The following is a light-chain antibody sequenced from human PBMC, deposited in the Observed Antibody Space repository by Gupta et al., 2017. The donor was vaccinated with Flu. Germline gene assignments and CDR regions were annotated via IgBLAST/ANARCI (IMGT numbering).Light chain of an antibody. J-gene: IGKJ2*01. Sequence: PSSLSASVGDRVTITCRASQSIASYLNWYQQKPGKAPNLLIYGATSLQDGVSSRFSGSGSGTEFTLTINSLQPEDFANYYCQKCYSTPQTFGQGTKLEIK. CDR3: QKCYSTPQT. CDR2: GAT. V-gene: IGKV1-39*01. CDR1: QSIASY.